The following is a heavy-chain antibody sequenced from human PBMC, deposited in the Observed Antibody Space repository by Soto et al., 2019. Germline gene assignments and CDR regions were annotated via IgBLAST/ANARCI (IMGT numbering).Heavy chain of an antibody. CDR1: GYTFTSYA. V-gene: IGHV1-3*01. D-gene: IGHD6-13*01. Sequence: ASVRVSCKASGYTFTSYAMHWVRQAPGQRLEWMGWINAGNGNTKYSQKFQGRVTITRDTSASTAYMELGSLRSEDTAVYYCAIHSSSWYTLDYWGQGTLVTVSS. CDR3: AIHSSSWYTLDY. J-gene: IGHJ4*02. CDR2: INAGNGNT.